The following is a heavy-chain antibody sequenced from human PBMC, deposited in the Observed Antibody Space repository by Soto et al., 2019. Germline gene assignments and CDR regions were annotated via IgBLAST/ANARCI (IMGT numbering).Heavy chain of an antibody. V-gene: IGHV1-69*06. CDR1: GGTFSKYA. Sequence: QVQLVQSGAEVKKPGSSVKVSCKASGGTFSKYAVSWVRQAPGQGLEWMGVIIPIFGTANYAPKFQDRVSITADKSTGTAYMELSSLRSEDTAVYYCAKGGSGWSAGAFKIWGQGTMVTISS. J-gene: IGHJ3*02. D-gene: IGHD6-19*01. CDR2: IIPIFGTA. CDR3: AKGGSGWSAGAFKI.